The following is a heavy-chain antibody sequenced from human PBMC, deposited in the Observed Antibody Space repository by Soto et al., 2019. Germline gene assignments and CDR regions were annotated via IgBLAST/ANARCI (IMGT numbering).Heavy chain of an antibody. J-gene: IGHJ4*02. CDR3: ARGGHVVVVTAAFDY. CDR2: IIPILGNT. D-gene: IGHD2-21*02. Sequence: SVKVSCKASGYTFTSYDINWVRQATGQGLEWMGRIIPILGNTNYAQKFQGRVTITGDKSTSTAYMELTSLTSDDTAVYYCARGGHVVVVTAAFDYWGQGTLVTVSS. CDR1: GYTFTSYD. V-gene: IGHV1-69*04.